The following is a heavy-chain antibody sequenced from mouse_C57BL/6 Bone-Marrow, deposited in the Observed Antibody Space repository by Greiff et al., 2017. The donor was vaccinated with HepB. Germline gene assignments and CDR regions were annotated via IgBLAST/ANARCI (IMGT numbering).Heavy chain of an antibody. J-gene: IGHJ1*03. V-gene: IGHV5-4*01. CDR1: GFTFSSHA. D-gene: IGHD2-5*01. CDR3: ARGGPTIVTTWYFDV. Sequence: EVQGVESGGGLVKPGGSLKLSCAASGFTFSSHAMSWVRQTPEKRLEWVATISDGGSYTYYPDNVKGRFTISRDNAKNNLYLQMSHLKSEDTAMYYCARGGPTIVTTWYFDVWGTGTTVTVSS. CDR2: ISDGGSYT.